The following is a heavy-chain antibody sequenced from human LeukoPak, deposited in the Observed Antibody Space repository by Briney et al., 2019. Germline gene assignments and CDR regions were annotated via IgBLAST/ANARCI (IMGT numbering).Heavy chain of an antibody. J-gene: IGHJ4*02. CDR3: AKALKKRSQSFPFDY. D-gene: IGHD5-24*01. CDR2: IFPSGGEI. V-gene: IGHV3-23*01. Sequence: GGSLRLSCAASGFTFSTFAMIWVRQPPGKGLEWVSSIFPSGGEIHYADSVRGRFTISRDNSKSTLSLQMNSLRAEDTAVYYCAKALKKRSQSFPFDYWGQGTLVTVSS. CDR1: GFTFSTFA.